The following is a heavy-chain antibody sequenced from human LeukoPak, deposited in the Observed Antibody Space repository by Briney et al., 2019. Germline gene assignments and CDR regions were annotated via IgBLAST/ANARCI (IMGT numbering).Heavy chain of an antibody. V-gene: IGHV3-21*01. CDR1: GFTFSSYS. CDR3: ARDQRRELPSGDYYYCMDV. J-gene: IGHJ6*03. Sequence: GGSLRLSCAASGFTFSSYSMNWVRQAPGKGLEWVSSISSSSSYIYYADSVKGRFTISRDNAKNSLYLQMNSLRAEDTAVYYWARDQRRELPSGDYYYCMDVWGKGTTVTVSS. CDR2: ISSSSSYI. D-gene: IGHD1-26*01.